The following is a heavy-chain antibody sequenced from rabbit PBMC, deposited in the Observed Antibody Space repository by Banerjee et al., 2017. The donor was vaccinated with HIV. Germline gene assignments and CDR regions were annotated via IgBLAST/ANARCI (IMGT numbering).Heavy chain of an antibody. D-gene: IGHD6-1*01. CDR2: INTSSGNT. CDR3: ASSLGYGYASFGL. J-gene: IGHJ6*01. V-gene: IGHV1S45*01. Sequence: QEQLEESGGGLVKPEGSLTLTCTASGFSFSNKYVMCWVRQAPGKGLEWIACINTSSGNTVYASWARGRFTISKTSSTTVTLRMTSLTAADTATYFCASSLGYGYASFGLWGPGTLVTVS. CDR1: GFSFSNKYV.